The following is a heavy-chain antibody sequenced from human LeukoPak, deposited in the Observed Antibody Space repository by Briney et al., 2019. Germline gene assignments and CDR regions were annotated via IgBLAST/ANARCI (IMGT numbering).Heavy chain of an antibody. J-gene: IGHJ4*02. CDR1: GFTFSGSA. Sequence: GGSLRLSCAASGFTFSGSAMHWVRQASGKGLEWVGRIRSKANSYATAYAVSVKGRFTISRDDSKNTAYLQMNSLKTEDTAVYYCTVIALPNYWGQGTLVTVSS. CDR2: IRSKANSYAT. CDR3: TVIALPNY. D-gene: IGHD3-3*02. V-gene: IGHV3-73*01.